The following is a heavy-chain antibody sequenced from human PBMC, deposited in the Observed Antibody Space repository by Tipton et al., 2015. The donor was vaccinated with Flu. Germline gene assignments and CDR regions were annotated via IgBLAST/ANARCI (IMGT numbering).Heavy chain of an antibody. CDR2: IYYTGIT. J-gene: IGHJ4*02. CDR1: GFTFSSYW. Sequence: LRLSCAASGFTFSSYWMTWIRQSPGKGLEWIGDIYYTGITSYNPSFRSRVTMSLDTSKTHFSLKLTSVTAADTAVYYCARDDSVIPRPLIYWGQGTLVTVSS. V-gene: IGHV4-59*01. D-gene: IGHD2-21*02. CDR3: ARDDSVIPRPLIY.